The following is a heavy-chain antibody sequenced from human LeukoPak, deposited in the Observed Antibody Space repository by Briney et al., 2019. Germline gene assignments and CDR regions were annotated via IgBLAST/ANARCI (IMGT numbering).Heavy chain of an antibody. V-gene: IGHV3-74*01. D-gene: IGHD3-9*01. CDR1: GFTFSSYW. CDR2: INSDGRDR. J-gene: IGHJ4*02. Sequence: PGGSLRLSCAASGFTFSSYWMSWVRQPPGRGLVWVSRINSDGRDRGYVDSVKGRFTISRDNAKNTVYLQMNSLRAEDTAVYYCATFGFDWNLGYWGQGTLVTVSS. CDR3: ATFGFDWNLGY.